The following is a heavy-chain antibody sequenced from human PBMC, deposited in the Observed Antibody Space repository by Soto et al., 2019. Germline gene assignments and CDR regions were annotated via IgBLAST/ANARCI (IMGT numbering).Heavy chain of an antibody. CDR2: INHSGST. V-gene: IGHV4-34*01. Sequence: SETLSLTCAVYGGSFSGYYWSWIRQPPGKGLEWIGEINHSGSTNYNPSLKSRVTISVETSKNQFSLKLSSVTAADTAVYYCARGDVIVVVPAAKGSNYYYMDVWGKGTTVTVSS. CDR1: GGSFSGYY. CDR3: ARGDVIVVVPAAKGSNYYYMDV. J-gene: IGHJ6*03. D-gene: IGHD2-2*01.